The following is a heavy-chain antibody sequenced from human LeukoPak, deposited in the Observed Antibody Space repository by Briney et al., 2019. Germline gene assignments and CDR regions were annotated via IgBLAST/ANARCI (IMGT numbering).Heavy chain of an antibody. J-gene: IGHJ4*02. CDR3: ARDDGYGRTPWDY. D-gene: IGHD5-18*01. CDR2: ISSSGSTI. V-gene: IGHV3-11*04. CDR1: GFTFSDYY. Sequence: EPGGSLRLSCAASGFTFSDYYMSWIRQAPGKGLEWVSYISSSGSTIYYADSVKGRFTISRDNAKNSLYLQMNSLRAEDTAVYYCARDDGYGRTPWDYWGQGTLVTVSS.